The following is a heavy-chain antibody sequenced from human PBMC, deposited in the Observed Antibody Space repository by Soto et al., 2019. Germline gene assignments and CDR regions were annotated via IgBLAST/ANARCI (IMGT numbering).Heavy chain of an antibody. CDR2: ITSSGSYV. V-gene: IGHV3-21*01. CDR1: GFTFSRNT. CDR3: VKDEGIEAMDV. Sequence: EVQLVESGGGLVKPGGSLRLSCVTSGFTFSRNTMNWVRQAPGKGLEWVASITSSGSYVYYADSVKGRFSASRDNANNSLSLQMNSLRPDDTAVYFCVKDEGIEAMDVWGQGITVSVSS. J-gene: IGHJ6*02. D-gene: IGHD3-3*02.